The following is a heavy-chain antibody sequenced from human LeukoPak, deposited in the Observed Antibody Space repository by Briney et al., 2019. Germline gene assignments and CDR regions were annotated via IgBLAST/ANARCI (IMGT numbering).Heavy chain of an antibody. CDR3: ARDLWDGGFDY. J-gene: IGHJ4*02. Sequence: GASVKVSCKASGGTFSSYAISWVRQAPGQGLEWMGWISAYNGNTNYAQKLQGRVTMTTDTSTSTAYMELRSLRSDDTAVYYCARDLWDGGFDYWGQGTLVTVSS. V-gene: IGHV1-18*01. CDR2: ISAYNGNT. D-gene: IGHD3-16*01. CDR1: GGTFSSYA.